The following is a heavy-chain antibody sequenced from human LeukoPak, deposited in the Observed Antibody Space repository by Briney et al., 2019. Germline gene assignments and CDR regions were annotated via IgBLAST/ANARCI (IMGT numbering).Heavy chain of an antibody. D-gene: IGHD2-2*01. CDR1: GGSISSGSYY. V-gene: IGHV4-61*02. CDR2: IYTSGST. J-gene: IGHJ3*02. Sequence: SATLSLTCTVSGGSISSGSYYWSWIRQPAGKGLEWIGRIYTSGSTNYNPSLKSRVTISVDTSKNQFSLKLSSVTAADTAVYYCARAPRYCSSTSCSGGAFDIWGQGTMVTVSS. CDR3: ARAPRYCSSTSCSGGAFDI.